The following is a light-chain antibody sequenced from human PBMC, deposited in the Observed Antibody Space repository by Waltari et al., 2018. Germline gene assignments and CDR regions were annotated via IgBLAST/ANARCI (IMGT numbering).Light chain of an antibody. CDR2: GAS. CDR3: QQYYVWPPIT. Sequence: VLLTQSPASLSVSPGDTVILSCRASQSVRTNVVWYQQKAGQATRTLIYGASTRASGVPSRFSGSGSETDFTLIISSLQSEDAAVYFCQQYYVWPPITFGGGTKLEI. J-gene: IGKJ4*01. CDR1: QSVRTN. V-gene: IGKV3-15*01.